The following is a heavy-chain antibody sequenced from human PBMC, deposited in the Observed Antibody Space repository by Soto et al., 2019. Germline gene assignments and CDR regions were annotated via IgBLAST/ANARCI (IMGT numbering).Heavy chain of an antibody. J-gene: IGHJ4*02. CDR1: GFTFSSCA. D-gene: IGHD3-22*01. Sequence: GGSLRLSCAASGFTFSSCAMHWVRQAPGKGLEWVALISYDGSNKYYADSVKGRFTISRDNSKNTLYLQMNSLRAEDTAVYYCARVQKGGTMTPWNYWGQGTLVTVSS. CDR2: ISYDGSNK. CDR3: ARVQKGGTMTPWNY. V-gene: IGHV3-30-3*01.